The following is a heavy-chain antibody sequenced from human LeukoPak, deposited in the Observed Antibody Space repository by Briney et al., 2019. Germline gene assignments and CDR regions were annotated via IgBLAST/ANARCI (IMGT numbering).Heavy chain of an antibody. V-gene: IGHV3-33*01. CDR1: GFTFSSYG. J-gene: IGHJ1*01. Sequence: GGSLRLSCAASGFTFSSYGMHWVRQAPGKGLEWVAVIWYDGSNKYYADSVKGRFTISRDNAKNTLYLQMNSLRVEDTAVYSCARDPDHGGKSTFQDWGQGTLVTVSS. CDR2: IWYDGSNK. CDR3: ARDPDHGGKSTFQD. D-gene: IGHD4-23*01.